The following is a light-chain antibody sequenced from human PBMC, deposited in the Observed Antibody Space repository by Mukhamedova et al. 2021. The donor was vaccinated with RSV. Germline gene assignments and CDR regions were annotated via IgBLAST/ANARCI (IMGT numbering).Light chain of an antibody. V-gene: IGKV1-5*03. J-gene: IGKJ1*01. CDR1: QILSSW. CDR2: KAS. CDR3: EQYHHYRP. Sequence: SQILSSWLAWYQQTPGKAPKLLIYKASSFESGVPSRFSGSGAGSEFTLTINSLQPDAFATYYFEQYHHYRPFAQGPKVDIK.